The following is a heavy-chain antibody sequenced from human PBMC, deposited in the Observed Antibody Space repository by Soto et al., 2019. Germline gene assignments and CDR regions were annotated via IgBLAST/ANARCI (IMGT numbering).Heavy chain of an antibody. Sequence: GGSLRLSCAASGFTFSSYAMSWVRQAPGKGLEWVSGISGSGDSTYYADSVKGRFTISRDNSKNTLYLQMNSLRAEDTAVYYRAKGVPGIAVAGTGYFQHWGQGTLVTVSS. CDR1: GFTFSSYA. CDR2: ISGSGDST. CDR3: AKGVPGIAVAGTGYFQH. D-gene: IGHD6-19*01. V-gene: IGHV3-23*01. J-gene: IGHJ1*01.